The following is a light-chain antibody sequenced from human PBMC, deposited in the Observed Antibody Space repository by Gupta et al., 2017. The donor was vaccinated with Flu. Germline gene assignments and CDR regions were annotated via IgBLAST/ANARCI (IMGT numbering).Light chain of an antibody. CDR2: DSD. CDR3: GTWDNSLRAGV. J-gene: IGLJ2*01. Sequence: VTISCAGSNSNIGSSYVSWYQQLPGTAPKLLIYDSDKRPSGIPDRFSGSKSGASASLGITGLQTGDEADYYCGTWDNSLRAGVFGGGNKVTVL. V-gene: IGLV1-51*01. CDR1: NSNIGSSY.